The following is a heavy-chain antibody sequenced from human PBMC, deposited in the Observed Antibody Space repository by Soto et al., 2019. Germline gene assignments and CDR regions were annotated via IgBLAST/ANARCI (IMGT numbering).Heavy chain of an antibody. Sequence: GASVKVSCKASGGTFSSYAISWVRQAPGQGLEWMGGIIPIFGTANYAQRFQGRVTITADESTSTAYMELSSLRSEDTAVYYCARGRLGDIVATLPEVFDYWGQGTLVTVSS. CDR2: IIPIFGTA. D-gene: IGHD5-12*01. CDR1: GGTFSSYA. V-gene: IGHV1-69*13. J-gene: IGHJ4*02. CDR3: ARGRLGDIVATLPEVFDY.